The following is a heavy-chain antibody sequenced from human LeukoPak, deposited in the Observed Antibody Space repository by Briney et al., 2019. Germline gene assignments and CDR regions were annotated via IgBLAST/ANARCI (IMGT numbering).Heavy chain of an antibody. CDR3: ARQTATDGSSFDY. J-gene: IGHJ4*02. Sequence: SETLSLTCTVSGGSFSSSSYYWGWIRQPPGKGLEWIGSIYYSGSTYYNPSLKSRVTISLDTSKKQFSLKVSSVTAADTALYFCARQTATDGSSFDYWGQGTLVTVSS. V-gene: IGHV4-39*01. CDR2: IYYSGST. CDR1: GGSFSSSSYY. D-gene: IGHD3-10*01.